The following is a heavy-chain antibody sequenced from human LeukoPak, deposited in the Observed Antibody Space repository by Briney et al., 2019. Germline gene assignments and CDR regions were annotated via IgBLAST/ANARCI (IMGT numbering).Heavy chain of an antibody. CDR1: GFTFSTYF. CDR3: AKPYYYDSTGYFFDY. D-gene: IGHD3-22*01. Sequence: GSLRLSCAASGFTFSTYFMSWVRQAPGAGLEWVSSISGSGGSTYYADSVKGRFTISRDNSKKTVYLEMNSLRAEDTAAYYCAKPYYYDSTGYFFDYWGQGTLVTVSS. V-gene: IGHV3-23*01. J-gene: IGHJ4*02. CDR2: ISGSGGST.